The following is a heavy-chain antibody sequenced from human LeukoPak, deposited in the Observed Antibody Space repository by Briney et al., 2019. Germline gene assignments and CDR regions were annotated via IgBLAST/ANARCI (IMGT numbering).Heavy chain of an antibody. CDR2: ISAYNGNT. V-gene: IGHV1-18*01. J-gene: IGHJ6*03. D-gene: IGHD3-10*01. CDR3: ARDTYYYGSGSYYRASFYMDV. Sequence: ASVKVSCKASGYTFTSYGISWVRQAPGQGLEWMGWISAYNGNTNYAQKLQGRVTMTTDTSTSTAYMELRSLRSDDTAVYYCARDTYYYGSGSYYRASFYMDVWGKGTTVTVSS. CDR1: GYTFTSYG.